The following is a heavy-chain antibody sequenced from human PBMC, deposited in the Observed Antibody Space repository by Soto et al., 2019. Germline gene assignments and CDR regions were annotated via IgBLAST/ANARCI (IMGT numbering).Heavy chain of an antibody. Sequence: GGSLRLSCAASGFTFSSYGMHWVRQAPGKGLEWVAVISYDGSNKYYADSVKGRFTISRDNSKNTLYLQMNSLRAEDTAVYYWAKEKYSSSPFDYWGKGTLVTVP. V-gene: IGHV3-30*18. CDR1: GFTFSSYG. J-gene: IGHJ4*02. CDR2: ISYDGSNK. D-gene: IGHD6-6*01. CDR3: AKEKYSSSPFDY.